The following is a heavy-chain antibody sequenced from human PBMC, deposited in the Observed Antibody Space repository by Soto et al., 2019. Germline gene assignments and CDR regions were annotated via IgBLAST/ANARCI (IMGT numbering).Heavy chain of an antibody. J-gene: IGHJ6*02. V-gene: IGHV3-7*03. Sequence: EVQLVESGGGLVQPGGSLRLSCAASGFTFSSYWMSWVRQAPGKGLEWVANIKQDGSEKYYVDSVKGRFTISRDNAKNSLYLQMNSLRAEDTAVYYCARDGTGYWDYYYYGMDVWGQGTTVTVSS. CDR2: IKQDGSEK. D-gene: IGHD6-13*01. CDR1: GFTFSSYW. CDR3: ARDGTGYWDYYYYGMDV.